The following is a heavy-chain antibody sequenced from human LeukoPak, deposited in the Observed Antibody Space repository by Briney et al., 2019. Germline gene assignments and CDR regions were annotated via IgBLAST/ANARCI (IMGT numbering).Heavy chain of an antibody. V-gene: IGHV4-39*07. CDR1: GGSINSNSYY. Sequence: SETLSLTCTVSGGSINSNSYYWGWIRQPPGKGLEWIGSIYYSGSTYYNPSLKSRVTMSVDTSKNQFSLKLSSVTAADTAVYYCAYGSGSYLSDAFDIWGQGTMVTVSS. CDR3: AYGSGSYLSDAFDI. D-gene: IGHD3-10*01. J-gene: IGHJ3*02. CDR2: IYYSGST.